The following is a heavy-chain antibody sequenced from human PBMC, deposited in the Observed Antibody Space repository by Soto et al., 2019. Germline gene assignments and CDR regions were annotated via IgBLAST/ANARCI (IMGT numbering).Heavy chain of an antibody. CDR3: ARAPSQGWHRHFDY. CDR2: IYPGDSDT. J-gene: IGHJ4*02. CDR1: GDTFAHYW. Sequence: PRESLKICPKGSGDTFAHYWIGWVRQMPGKGLEWMGIIYPGDSDTRYSPSFQGQVTISVDKSIGTAYLQWSALKASDTAMYYCARAPSQGWHRHFDYWGQGTLVTVS. V-gene: IGHV5-51*01. D-gene: IGHD6-19*01.